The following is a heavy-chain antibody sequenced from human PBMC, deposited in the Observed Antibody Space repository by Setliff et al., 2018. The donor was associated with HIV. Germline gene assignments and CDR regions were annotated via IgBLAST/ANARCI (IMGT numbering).Heavy chain of an antibody. D-gene: IGHD3-22*01. CDR3: ARDRPDSTGYYFDY. Sequence: GASVKVSCKASGYTFTGYYMHWVRQAPGKGLEWMGGFDPEGGETIYAQKFQGRVTITRDTSASTSYMVLSSLRSEDIAVYYCARDRPDSTGYYFDYWGQGTLVTAPQ. J-gene: IGHJ4*02. CDR1: GYTFTGYY. V-gene: IGHV1-24*01. CDR2: FDPEGGET.